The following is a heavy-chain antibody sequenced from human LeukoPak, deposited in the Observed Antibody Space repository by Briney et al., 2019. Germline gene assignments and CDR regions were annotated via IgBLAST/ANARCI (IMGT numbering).Heavy chain of an antibody. D-gene: IGHD2-2*02. Sequence: GGSLRLSCAASGFTFSSYGMHRVRQAPGKGLEWVAFIRYDGSNKYYADSVKGRFTISRDNSKNTLYLQMNSLRAEDTAVYYCAKDRGGLRSVPAAIAYWGQGTLVTVSS. CDR1: GFTFSSYG. J-gene: IGHJ4*02. V-gene: IGHV3-30*02. CDR2: IRYDGSNK. CDR3: AKDRGGLRSVPAAIAY.